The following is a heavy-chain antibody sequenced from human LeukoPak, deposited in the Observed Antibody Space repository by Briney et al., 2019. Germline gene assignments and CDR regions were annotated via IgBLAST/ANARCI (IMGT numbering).Heavy chain of an antibody. CDR2: INVYNGNT. J-gene: IGHJ5*02. CDR1: GYTFSSYG. D-gene: IGHD2-15*01. V-gene: IGHV1-18*01. Sequence: GASVKVSCKASGYTFSSYGFSWVRQAPGQGLEWMGWINVYNGNTNYAQNLQGRVTMTTDTSTSTAYMELRSLRSDDTAVYYCARPLSLGYCSGGSCYGRGAWFDRWGQGTLVTVSS. CDR3: ARPLSLGYCSGGSCYGRGAWFDR.